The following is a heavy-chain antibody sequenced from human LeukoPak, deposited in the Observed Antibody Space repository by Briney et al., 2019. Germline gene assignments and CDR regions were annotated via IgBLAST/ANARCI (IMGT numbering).Heavy chain of an antibody. Sequence: SETLSLTCAVYGGSFNTYYWSWIRQPPGKGLEWIGEINHSGSTNYSPSLKSRVTISVDTSKNQFFLKLSSVTAADTAVYYCARHAYCGGDCFGGAFEIWGQGTMVTVSS. V-gene: IGHV4-34*01. CDR3: ARHAYCGGDCFGGAFEI. D-gene: IGHD2-21*02. CDR2: INHSGST. J-gene: IGHJ3*02. CDR1: GGSFNTYY.